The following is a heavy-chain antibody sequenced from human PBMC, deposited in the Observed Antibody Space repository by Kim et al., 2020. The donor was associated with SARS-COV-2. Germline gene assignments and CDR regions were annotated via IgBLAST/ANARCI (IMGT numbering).Heavy chain of an antibody. CDR1: GYTVITYS. CDR2: INPSGGTT. CDR3: ARNPHRTFNYCRATSCYAFDY. D-gene: IGHD2-2*01. Sequence: ASVKVSCKASGYTVITYSMHWVRQAPGQGLEWMGIINPSGGTTGYSQKFQGRVTMTGDTSTNTVYMKLSSLRSEDTAVYYCARNPHRTFNYCRATSCYAFDYWGQGTLVTVSS. J-gene: IGHJ4*02. V-gene: IGHV1-46*01.